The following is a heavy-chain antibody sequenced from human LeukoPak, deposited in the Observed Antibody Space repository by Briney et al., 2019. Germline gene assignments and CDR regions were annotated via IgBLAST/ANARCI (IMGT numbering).Heavy chain of an antibody. Sequence: VASVKVSCKAPGYTFTSYGISWVRQAPGQGLEWMGWISAYNGNTNYAQKLQGRVTMTTDTSTSTAYMELRSLRSDDTAVYYCASVRTGTTLAYYYYYYMDVWGKGTTVTVSS. J-gene: IGHJ6*03. CDR3: ASVRTGTTLAYYYYYYMDV. CDR1: GYTFTSYG. D-gene: IGHD1-1*01. CDR2: ISAYNGNT. V-gene: IGHV1-18*01.